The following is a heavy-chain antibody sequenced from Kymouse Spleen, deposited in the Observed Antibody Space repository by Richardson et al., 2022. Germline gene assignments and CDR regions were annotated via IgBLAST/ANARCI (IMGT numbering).Heavy chain of an antibody. CDR3: ARSSSGWGWFDP. D-gene: IGHD6-19*01. J-gene: IGHJ5*02. V-gene: IGHV4-59*01. CDR2: IYYSGST. CDR1: GGSISSYY. Sequence: QVQLQESGPGLVKPSETLSLTCTVSGGSISSYYWSWIRQPPGKGLEWIGYIYYSGSTNYNPSLKSRVTISVDTSKNQFSLKLSSVTAADTAVYYCARSSSGWGWFDPWGQGTLVTVSS.